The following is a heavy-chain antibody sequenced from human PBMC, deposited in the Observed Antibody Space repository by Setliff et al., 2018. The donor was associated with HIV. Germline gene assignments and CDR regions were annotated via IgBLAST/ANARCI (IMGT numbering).Heavy chain of an antibody. D-gene: IGHD3-10*01. CDR3: ARRRMVRGVITTSPGYYYGMDV. CDR1: GYTFINYH. J-gene: IGHJ6*02. Sequence: SVKVSCKASGYTFINYHITWVRQAPGQGLEWMGGIIPIFGTANYAQKFQGRVTITADESTSTAYMELSSLRSEDTAVYYCARRRMVRGVITTSPGYYYGMDVWGQGTTVTVSS. V-gene: IGHV1-69*13. CDR2: IIPIFGTA.